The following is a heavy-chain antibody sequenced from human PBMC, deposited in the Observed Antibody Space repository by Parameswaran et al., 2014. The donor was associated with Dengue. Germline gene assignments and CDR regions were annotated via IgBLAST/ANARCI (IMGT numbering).Heavy chain of an antibody. D-gene: IGHD5-18*01. V-gene: IGHV1-2*02. CDR2: INPNSGGT. CDR3: ARGGYSYDDDAFDI. J-gene: IGHJ3*02. Sequence: WVRQAPGQGLEWMGWINPNSGGTNYAQKFQGRVTMTRDTSISTAYMELSRLRSDDTAVYYCARGGYSYDDDAFDIWGQGTMVTVSS.